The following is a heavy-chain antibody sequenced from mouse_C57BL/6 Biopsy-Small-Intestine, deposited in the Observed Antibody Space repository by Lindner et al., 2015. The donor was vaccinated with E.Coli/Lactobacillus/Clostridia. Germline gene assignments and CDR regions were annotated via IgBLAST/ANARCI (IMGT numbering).Heavy chain of an antibody. CDR3: ARDPPLGVAAGTNGPFDAFDI. J-gene: IGHJ1*02. CDR2: ISSKNGNT. V-gene: IGHV1S55*01. D-gene: IGHD1-1*01. Sequence: SVKVSCKASGYTFINYGLNWVRQAPGQGLEWMGWISSKNGNTDYAQKFQGRVTMTTDTSTTTAYMELRSLRSDDTAVYYCARDPPLGVAAGTNGPFDAFDIWGQGTMVTVSS. CDR1: GYTFINYG.